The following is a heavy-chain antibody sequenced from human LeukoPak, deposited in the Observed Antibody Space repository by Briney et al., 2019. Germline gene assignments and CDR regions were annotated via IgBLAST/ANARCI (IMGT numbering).Heavy chain of an antibody. J-gene: IGHJ4*02. V-gene: IGHV4-34*12. CDR1: GGSLSDYS. CDR2: IIHSGST. Sequence: SETLSLTCAVYGGSLSDYSWSWIRQPPGKGLEWIGDIIHSGSTNYNPSLKSRVIVSVDRSKNHFSLNLSSVTAADTAVYYCARDLAADLFDYWGQGTLVTVSS. CDR3: ARDLAADLFDY. D-gene: IGHD6-13*01.